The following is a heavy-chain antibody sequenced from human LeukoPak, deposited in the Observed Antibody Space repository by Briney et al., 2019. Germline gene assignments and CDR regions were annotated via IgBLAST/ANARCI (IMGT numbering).Heavy chain of an antibody. J-gene: IGHJ4*02. CDR1: GGTFSSYA. CDR2: IIPIFGTA. Sequence: SVKVSCKASGGTFSSYAISWVRQAPGQGLGWMGGIIPIFGTANYAQKFQGRVTITADKSTSTAYMELSSLRSEDTAVYYCATGSGSYSFDYWGQGTLVTVSS. D-gene: IGHD3-10*01. CDR3: ATGSGSYSFDY. V-gene: IGHV1-69*06.